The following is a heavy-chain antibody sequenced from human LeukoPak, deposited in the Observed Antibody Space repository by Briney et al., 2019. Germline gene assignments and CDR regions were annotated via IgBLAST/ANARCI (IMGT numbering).Heavy chain of an antibody. CDR3: ARRYSTGYSYYLDY. CDR2: IYPGDSDV. V-gene: IGHV5-51*01. CDR1: GYSFATYW. J-gene: IGHJ4*02. D-gene: IGHD3-22*01. Sequence: GESLKISCKASGYSFATYWIGWLRQMPGKGLEWMGVIYPGDSDVRYSPSFQGQVTMSADKSINTAYLQWSSLNASDTARYYCARRYSTGYSYYLDYWGQGTLVTVSS.